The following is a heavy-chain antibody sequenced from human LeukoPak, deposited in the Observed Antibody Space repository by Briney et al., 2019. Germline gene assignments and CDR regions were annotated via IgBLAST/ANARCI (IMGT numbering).Heavy chain of an antibody. D-gene: IGHD6-6*01. J-gene: IGHJ4*01. Sequence: SVKVSCKASGGTFSSYAISWVRQAPGQGLEWMGGIIPIFGTANYAQKSQGRDTSTTDESTSTAYMELSNLRSEDTAVYYCARVVSSVGSSVNPYYFDYWGERALVTASS. CDR1: GGTFSSYA. CDR2: IIPIFGTA. V-gene: IGHV1-69*05. CDR3: ARVVSSVGSSVNPYYFDY.